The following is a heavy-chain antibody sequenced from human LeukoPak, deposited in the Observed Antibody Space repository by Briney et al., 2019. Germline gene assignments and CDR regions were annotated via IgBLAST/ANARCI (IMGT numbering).Heavy chain of an antibody. D-gene: IGHD1-26*01. Sequence: SVKVSCKASGYTFTGYYMHWVRQAPGQGLEWMGGIIPIFGTANYAQKFQGRVTITADKSTSTAYMELSSLRSEDTAVYYCASKSSGSYYTSWGYYYYYYMDVWGKGTTVTVSS. J-gene: IGHJ6*03. CDR1: GYTFTGYY. CDR3: ASKSSGSYYTSWGYYYYYYMDV. V-gene: IGHV1-69*06. CDR2: IIPIFGTA.